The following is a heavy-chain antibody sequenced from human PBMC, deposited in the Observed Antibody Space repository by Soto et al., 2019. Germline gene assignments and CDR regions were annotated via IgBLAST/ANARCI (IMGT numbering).Heavy chain of an antibody. CDR1: GGTFSSSS. V-gene: IGHV1-46*01. J-gene: IGHJ4*02. Sequence: GASVKVSCKASGGTFSSSSISWVRQAPGQGLEWMGIINPNGGTTSYAQNFQGRVTMTGDTSTSTVYMELSSLRSEDTAMYYCARALTEFDYWGPGTLVTVSS. CDR3: ARALTEFDY. D-gene: IGHD7-27*01. CDR2: INPNGGTT.